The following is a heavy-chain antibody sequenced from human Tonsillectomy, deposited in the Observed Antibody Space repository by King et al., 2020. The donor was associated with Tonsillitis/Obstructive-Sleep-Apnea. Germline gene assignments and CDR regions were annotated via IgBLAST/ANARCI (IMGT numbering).Heavy chain of an antibody. D-gene: IGHD4/OR15-4a*01. CDR1: GFTFSTYG. J-gene: IGHJ5*02. CDR2: IWFDGSNK. V-gene: IGHV3-33*01. CDR3: ASARVLKGGFDP. Sequence: VQLVESGGGVVQPGRSLRLSCAASGFTFSTYGMNWVRQAPGKGLEWVSLIWFDGSNKYYADSVKGRFTISRDNSKNMLYLQMNSLRVEDTAVYYCASARVLKGGFDPWGQGTLVTVSS.